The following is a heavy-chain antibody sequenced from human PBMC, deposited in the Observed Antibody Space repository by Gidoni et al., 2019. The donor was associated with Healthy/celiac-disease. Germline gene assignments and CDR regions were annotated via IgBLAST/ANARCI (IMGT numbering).Heavy chain of an antibody. D-gene: IGHD3-10*01. J-gene: IGHJ4*02. CDR3: AKSGTPYYYGSGSFDY. V-gene: IGHV3-43*01. CDR1: GFPFDDYT. Sequence: EVQLVESGGVVVQPGGSLRLSCAASGFPFDDYTMHWVRQAPGKGLEWVSLISWDGGSTYYADSVKGRFTISRDNSKNSLYLQMNSLRTEDTALYYCAKSGTPYYYGSGSFDYWGQGTLVTVSS. CDR2: ISWDGGST.